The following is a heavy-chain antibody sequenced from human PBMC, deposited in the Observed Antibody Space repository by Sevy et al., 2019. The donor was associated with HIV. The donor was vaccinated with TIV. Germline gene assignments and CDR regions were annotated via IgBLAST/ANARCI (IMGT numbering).Heavy chain of an antibody. J-gene: IGHJ4*02. D-gene: IGHD3-22*01. CDR3: ARNRDHYDSSGFSY. Sequence: GGSLRLSCAASGFTFNYFNMNWVRQAPGKGLEWVSSISSGSSYIKYADSVQGRFTISRDNAKSSLYLQMNSLSAEDTAVYYCARNRDHYDSSGFSYWGQGTLVTVSS. CDR1: GFTFNYFN. V-gene: IGHV3-21*06. CDR2: ISSGSSYI.